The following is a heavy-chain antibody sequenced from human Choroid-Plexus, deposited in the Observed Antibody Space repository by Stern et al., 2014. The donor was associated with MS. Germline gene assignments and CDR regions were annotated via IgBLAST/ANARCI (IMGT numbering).Heavy chain of an antibody. CDR2: ISYDGSDK. CDR3: AKDRQWSTYFFDY. J-gene: IGHJ4*02. CDR1: GFTFSNFG. D-gene: IGHD2-15*01. Sequence: VHLVESGGGVAQPGRPLILSCAASGFTFSNFGMHWVRQATGKGLEWVALISYDGSDKYYADSVKGRFTIFRDNSKNTLYMHMNSLRAEDTAVYYCAKDRQWSTYFFDYWGQGSLVTVSS. V-gene: IGHV3-30*18.